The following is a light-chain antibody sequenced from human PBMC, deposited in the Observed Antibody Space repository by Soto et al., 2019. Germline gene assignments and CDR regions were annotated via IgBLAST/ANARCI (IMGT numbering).Light chain of an antibody. CDR3: QQYGTSPIT. CDR1: QSLSSGY. Sequence: EIELTQSPGTLSLSPGERATLSCRASQSLSSGYLAWYQQKPAQAPRLLIYGAYRRATGIPDRFGGSGSGTDFTLTISRLEPEDFAVYYCQQYGTSPITFGQGTRLEIK. V-gene: IGKV3-20*01. J-gene: IGKJ5*01. CDR2: GAY.